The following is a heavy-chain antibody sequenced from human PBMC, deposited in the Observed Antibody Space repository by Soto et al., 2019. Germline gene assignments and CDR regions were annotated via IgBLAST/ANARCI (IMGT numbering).Heavy chain of an antibody. Sequence: GGSLRLSCAACGFTFRSYCINWVRQTPGKGLEWVAVIWYDGSKKYYVDSVKGRFTISRDHSKNKLYLQMNGLRAEETAVYYCVRTGWHGDDPLDSWGQGTTVNAS. V-gene: IGHV3-33*01. J-gene: IGHJ3*02. CDR2: IWYDGSKK. D-gene: IGHD6-19*01. CDR1: GFTFRSYC. CDR3: VRTGWHGDDPLDS.